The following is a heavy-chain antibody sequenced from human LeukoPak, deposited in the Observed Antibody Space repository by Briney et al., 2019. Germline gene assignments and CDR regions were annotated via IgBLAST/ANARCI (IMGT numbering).Heavy chain of an antibody. CDR1: GGSISTYY. J-gene: IGHJ4*02. V-gene: IGHV4-4*07. Sequence: SETLSLTCTVSGGSISTYYWSWIRQPAGQGLEWIGRIYTSGSTNYNPSLKSRVTISVDKSKNQFSLKLSSVTAADMAVYCCASSGLMRESFDYWGQGTLVTVSS. CDR2: IYTSGST. D-gene: IGHD3-10*01. CDR3: ASSGLMRESFDY.